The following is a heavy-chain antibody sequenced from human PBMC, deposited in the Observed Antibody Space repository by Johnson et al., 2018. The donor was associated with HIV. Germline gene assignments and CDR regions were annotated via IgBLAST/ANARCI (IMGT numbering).Heavy chain of an antibody. D-gene: IGHD6-6*01. CDR3: AKGQYSSSPCAFDI. Sequence: VLLVESGGGLVKPGGSLRLSCAGSGFTFDDYAMHWVRQAPGKGLEWVSGISWNSGSIGYTDSVKGRFTISRDNAENSLYLQMNSLRAEDMAVYYCAKGQYSSSPCAFDIWGQGTMVTVSS. J-gene: IGHJ3*02. V-gene: IGHV3-9*03. CDR1: GFTFDDYA. CDR2: ISWNSGSI.